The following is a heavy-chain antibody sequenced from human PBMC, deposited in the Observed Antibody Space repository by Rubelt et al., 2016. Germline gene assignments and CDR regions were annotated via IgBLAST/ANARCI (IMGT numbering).Heavy chain of an antibody. Sequence: EVQLVESGGGVVRPGGSLRLSCVASGFTFDDFGMSWVRQAQGKGLEWVSGINWRGDWTADSDSVKGRYTLPRDNASNSPYLQRNSLRAEDTALYSCAGVGAGGSRYYFDYWGQGTLVTVSS. CDR1: GFTFDDFG. D-gene: IGHD3-16*01. CDR2: INWRGDWT. CDR3: AGVGAGGSRYYFDY. V-gene: IGHV3-20*04. J-gene: IGHJ4*02.